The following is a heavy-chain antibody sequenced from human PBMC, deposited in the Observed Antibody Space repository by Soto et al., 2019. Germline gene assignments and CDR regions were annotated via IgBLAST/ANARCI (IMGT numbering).Heavy chain of an antibody. CDR2: INPNSGGT. Sequence: QVQLVQSGAEVKKPGASVKVSCKASGYTFTGYYMHWVRQAPGQGLEWMGWINPNSGGTNYAQKFQGRVTMTRDTSISTAYMELSRLRSDDTAVYYCARCGLEPAVYYYYGMDVWGQGTTVTVSS. CDR3: ARCGLEPAVYYYYGMDV. J-gene: IGHJ6*02. V-gene: IGHV1-2*02. CDR1: GYTFTGYY. D-gene: IGHD1-1*01.